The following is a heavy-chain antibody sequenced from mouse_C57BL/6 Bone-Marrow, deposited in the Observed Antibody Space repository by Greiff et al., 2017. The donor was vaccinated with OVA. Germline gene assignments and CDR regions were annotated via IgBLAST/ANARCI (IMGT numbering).Heavy chain of an antibody. CDR2: ISSGSSTI. D-gene: IGHD1-1*01. J-gene: IGHJ4*01. CDR1: GFTFSDYG. Sequence: EVQLVESGGGLVKPGGSLKLSCAASGFTFSDYGMHWVRQAPEKGLEWVAYISSGSSTIYYADTVKGRFTISRDNAKNTLFLQMTSLRSEDTAMYYCARNPVVAPYAMDYWGQGTSVTVSS. V-gene: IGHV5-17*01. CDR3: ARNPVVAPYAMDY.